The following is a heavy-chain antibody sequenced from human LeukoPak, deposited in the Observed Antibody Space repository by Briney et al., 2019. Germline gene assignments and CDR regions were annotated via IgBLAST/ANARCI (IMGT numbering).Heavy chain of an antibody. CDR3: AKGPYSSSWYSPFDY. Sequence: GGSLRLSCAASGFTFSSYGMHWVRQAPGKGLEWVAFIRYDGSNKYYADSVRGRFTISRDNSKNTLYLQMNSLRAEDTAVYYCAKGPYSSSWYSPFDYWGQGTLVTVSS. V-gene: IGHV3-30*02. D-gene: IGHD6-13*01. J-gene: IGHJ4*02. CDR2: IRYDGSNK. CDR1: GFTFSSYG.